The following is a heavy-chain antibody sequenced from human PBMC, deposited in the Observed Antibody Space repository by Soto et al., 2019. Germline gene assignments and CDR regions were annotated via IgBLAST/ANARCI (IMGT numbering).Heavy chain of an antibody. Sequence: GGSLRLSCAASGFTFDDYAMHWVRQAPGKGLEWVSGISWNSGSIGYADSVKGRFTISRDNAKNSLYLQMNSLRAEDTALYYCAKDMHASGNGAYLDDWGQGTLVTVSS. V-gene: IGHV3-9*01. J-gene: IGHJ4*02. CDR2: ISWNSGSI. CDR1: GFTFDDYA. CDR3: AKDMHASGNGAYLDD. D-gene: IGHD3-10*01.